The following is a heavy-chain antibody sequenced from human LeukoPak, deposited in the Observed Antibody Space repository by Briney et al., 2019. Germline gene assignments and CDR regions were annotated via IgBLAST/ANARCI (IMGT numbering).Heavy chain of an antibody. CDR1: GFTFSSYA. V-gene: IGHV3-30*04. D-gene: IGHD3-9*01. Sequence: PGGSLRLSCAASGFTFSSYAMHWVRQAPGKGLEWVAVISYDGSNKYYADSVKGRFTISRDNPKNTLYLQMNSLRAEDTAVYYCARGDLRDILRFDIWGQGTMVTVSS. CDR3: ARGDLRDILRFDI. J-gene: IGHJ3*02. CDR2: ISYDGSNK.